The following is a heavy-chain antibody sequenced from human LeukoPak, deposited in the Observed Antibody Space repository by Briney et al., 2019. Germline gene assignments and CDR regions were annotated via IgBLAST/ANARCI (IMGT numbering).Heavy chain of an antibody. CDR3: AKDSQLGDATFDY. J-gene: IGHJ4*02. Sequence: TGGSLRLSCAASGFTFSSYSMNWVRQAPGKGLEWVSYISSSSSTIYYADSVKGRFTISRDNAKNSLYLQMNSLRAEDTAVYYCAKDSQLGDATFDYWGQGTLVTVSS. CDR1: GFTFSSYS. V-gene: IGHV3-48*04. CDR2: ISSSSSTI. D-gene: IGHD7-27*01.